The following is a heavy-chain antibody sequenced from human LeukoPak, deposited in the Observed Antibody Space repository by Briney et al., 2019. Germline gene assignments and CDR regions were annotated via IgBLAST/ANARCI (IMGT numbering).Heavy chain of an antibody. D-gene: IGHD2-2*01. Sequence: GRSLRLSCAASGFTFDDYAMHWVRQAPGKGLEWVSGISWNSGSIGYADSVKGRFTISRDNAKNSLYLQMNSLRAEDTALYYCAKRGYCSSTSCYDAFDIWGQGTMVTVSS. CDR1: GFTFDDYA. V-gene: IGHV3-9*01. CDR2: ISWNSGSI. J-gene: IGHJ3*02. CDR3: AKRGYCSSTSCYDAFDI.